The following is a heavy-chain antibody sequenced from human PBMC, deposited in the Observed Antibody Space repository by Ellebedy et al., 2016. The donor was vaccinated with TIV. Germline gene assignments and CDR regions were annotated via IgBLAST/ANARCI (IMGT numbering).Heavy chain of an antibody. CDR2: MNPNSGYT. D-gene: IGHD1-26*01. V-gene: IGHV1-8*02. CDR1: GYTFTGYY. CDR3: VRVMGAIDF. J-gene: IGHJ4*02. Sequence: AASVKVSCKASGYTFTGYYIHWVRQAAGLGLEWVGWMNPNSGYTGSAQKFQGRVTMTRDTSRSTAYMELSSLRSDDTAVYYCVRVMGAIDFWGQGTLVTVSS.